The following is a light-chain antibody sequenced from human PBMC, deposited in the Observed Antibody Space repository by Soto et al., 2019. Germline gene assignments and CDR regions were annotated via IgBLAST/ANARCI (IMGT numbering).Light chain of an antibody. Sequence: GDRATITFRASQNVSTSLAWYQHIPGEAPKLLMFDVSNLESGVPSRFSGSGSGTEFTLRISSLHSDDFATYYCQQYDYSRTFRQGTKVDIK. J-gene: IGKJ1*01. CDR2: DVS. V-gene: IGKV1-5*01. CDR1: QNVSTS. CDR3: QQYDYSRT.